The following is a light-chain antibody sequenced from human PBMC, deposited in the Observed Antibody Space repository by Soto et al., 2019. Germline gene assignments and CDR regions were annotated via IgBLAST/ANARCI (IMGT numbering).Light chain of an antibody. V-gene: IGKV3-11*01. CDR1: QSVSSY. Sequence: EIVLTQSPATLSLSPGERATLSCRASQSVSSYLAWYQHKPGQAPRLLIYDASNRATGIPARFSGSGSGTDFNLTIADLQPEDFASYFCQQTFDDPITFGRGTRLVI. CDR2: DAS. J-gene: IGKJ5*01. CDR3: QQTFDDPIT.